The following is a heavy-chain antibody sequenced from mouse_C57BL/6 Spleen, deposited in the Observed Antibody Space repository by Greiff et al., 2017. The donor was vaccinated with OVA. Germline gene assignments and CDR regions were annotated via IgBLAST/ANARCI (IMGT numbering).Heavy chain of an antibody. Sequence: EVQVVESGGGLVQPGGSLSLSCAASGFTFTDYYMSWVRHPPGKALEWLGFIRNKANGYTTEYSASVKGRFTISRDNSQSILYLQMNALRAEDSATYYCARYDYGSSYLCAYWGQGTLVTVSA. J-gene: IGHJ3*01. CDR1: GFTFTDYY. D-gene: IGHD1-1*01. V-gene: IGHV7-3*01. CDR2: IRNKANGYTT. CDR3: ARYDYGSSYLCAY.